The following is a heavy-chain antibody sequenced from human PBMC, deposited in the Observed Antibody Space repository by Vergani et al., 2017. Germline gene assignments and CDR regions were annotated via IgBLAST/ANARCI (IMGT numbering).Heavy chain of an antibody. J-gene: IGHJ4*02. CDR2: IYYSGST. Sequence: QVQLQESGPGLVKPSETLSLTCTVSGSSISSYYWSWIRQPPGKGLEWIGYIYYSGSTNYNPSLKSRVTISVDTSKNQFSLKLSSVTAADTAVYYCARVHGDYPYFDYWGQGTLVTVSS. CDR1: GSSISSYY. CDR3: ARVHGDYPYFDY. V-gene: IGHV4-59*01. D-gene: IGHD4-17*01.